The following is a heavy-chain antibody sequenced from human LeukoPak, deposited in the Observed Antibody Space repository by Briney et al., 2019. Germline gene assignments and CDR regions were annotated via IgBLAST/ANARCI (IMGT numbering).Heavy chain of an antibody. CDR2: INAANGNT. CDR1: GYTFISYA. V-gene: IGHV1-3*01. D-gene: IGHD5-18*01. J-gene: IGHJ4*02. Sequence: ASVKVSCKASGYTFISYALHWVRQAPGQRLEWMGWINAANGNTKFSQKFQGRVTITRDTSASTAYMELSSLRSEDTAVYYCARGTRGAAMGLHFDHWGQGTLVTVSS. CDR3: ARGTRGAAMGLHFDH.